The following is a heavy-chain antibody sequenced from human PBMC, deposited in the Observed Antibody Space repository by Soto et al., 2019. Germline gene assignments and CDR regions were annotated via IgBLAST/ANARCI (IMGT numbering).Heavy chain of an antibody. J-gene: IGHJ4*02. D-gene: IGHD3-3*01. CDR1: GFTFSSHA. CDR3: AREGLEQVGRYYFDY. V-gene: IGHV3-30-3*01. CDR2: ISYDGSNK. Sequence: QVQLVESGGVVVQPGRSLRLSCAASGFTFSSHAMNWVRQAPGKGLEWVAVISYDGSNKYYADSVKGRFTISRDNSKNTLYLQMNSLRPEDTAVYYCAREGLEQVGRYYFDYWGQGTLVTVSS.